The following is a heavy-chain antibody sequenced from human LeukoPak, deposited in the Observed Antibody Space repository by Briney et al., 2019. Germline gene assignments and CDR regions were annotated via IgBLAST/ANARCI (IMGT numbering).Heavy chain of an antibody. V-gene: IGHV3-48*01. CDR3: AREEYSSSYYFDY. CDR2: ISSSSSTI. CDR1: GFTFSSYS. J-gene: IGHJ4*02. Sequence: GGSLRLSCAASGFTFSSYSMNWVRQAPGKGLEWVSYISSSSSTIYYADSVKGRFTISRDNAKNSLYLQMNSLRAEDTAVYYCAREEYSSSYYFDYWDQGTLVTVSS. D-gene: IGHD6-6*01.